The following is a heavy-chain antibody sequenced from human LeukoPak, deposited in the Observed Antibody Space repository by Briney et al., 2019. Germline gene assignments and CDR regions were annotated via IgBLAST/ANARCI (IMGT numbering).Heavy chain of an antibody. CDR1: GYTFTSDG. V-gene: IGHV1-18*01. CDR3: ASDQGN. J-gene: IGHJ4*02. CDR2: ISVSTGNT. Sequence: ASVTVSCKASGYTFTSDGISWVRQAPGQGLEWMGWISVSTGNTNYAQKLQGRVTMTTDTSTSTAYMELRSLRSDDTAVYYCASDQGNWGQGTLVTVSS.